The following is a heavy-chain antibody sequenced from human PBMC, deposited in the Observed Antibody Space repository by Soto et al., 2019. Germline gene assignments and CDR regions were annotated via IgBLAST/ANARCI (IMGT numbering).Heavy chain of an antibody. CDR2: FLYTGST. Sequence: QVQLLESGRGLVKPSETLSLTCTVSGDSVSSANYYWSWIRQPPGKGLEWIGYFLYTGSTDYNPSLKSRVILSLDTSKNQFSLKLNSVTAADTAVYYCARGKDYNKVGWWGQGTLVTVSS. D-gene: IGHD4-4*01. CDR3: ARGKDYNKVGW. V-gene: IGHV4-61*01. J-gene: IGHJ4*02. CDR1: GDSVSSANYY.